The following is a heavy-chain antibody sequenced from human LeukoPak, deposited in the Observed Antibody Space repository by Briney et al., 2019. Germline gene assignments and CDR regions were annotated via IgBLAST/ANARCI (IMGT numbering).Heavy chain of an antibody. CDR3: ARGGLNSNYFDS. CDR1: GGSFSGYY. D-gene: IGHD4-11*01. CDR2: INDSGST. V-gene: IGHV4-34*01. Sequence: SETLSLTCAVYGGSFSGYYWSWIRQPPGKGLEWIGEINDSGSTKYIPSLKSRVTISVDTSKKQFSLKVNSVTAADTAVYYCARGGLNSNYFDSWGQGTLVTVPS. J-gene: IGHJ4*02.